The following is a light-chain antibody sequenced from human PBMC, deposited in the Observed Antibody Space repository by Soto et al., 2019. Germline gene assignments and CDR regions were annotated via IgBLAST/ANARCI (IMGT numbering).Light chain of an antibody. J-gene: IGLJ1*01. Sequence: QSVLTQPPSVSGAPGQRVTISCTGSSSNIGAGYDVHWYQQLPGTAPKLLIYGNSNRPSGVPDRFSGSKSGTSASLAITGLQAEDEADYYCQSYGSSLSGLLVFGTGTKVTVL. V-gene: IGLV1-40*01. CDR3: QSYGSSLSGLLV. CDR2: GNS. CDR1: SSNIGAGYD.